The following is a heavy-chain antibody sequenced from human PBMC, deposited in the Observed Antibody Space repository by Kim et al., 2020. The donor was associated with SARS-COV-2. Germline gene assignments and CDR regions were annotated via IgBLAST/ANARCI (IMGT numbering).Heavy chain of an antibody. CDR1: GFTFSSYA. Sequence: GGSLRLSCSASGFTFSSYAMHWVRQAPGKGLEYVSAISSNGGSTYYADSVKGRFTISRDNSKNTLYLQMSSLRAEDTAVYYCVKNGGYSSGWYPDYWGQGTLVTVSS. J-gene: IGHJ4*02. D-gene: IGHD6-19*01. V-gene: IGHV3-64D*09. CDR2: ISSNGGST. CDR3: VKNGGYSSGWYPDY.